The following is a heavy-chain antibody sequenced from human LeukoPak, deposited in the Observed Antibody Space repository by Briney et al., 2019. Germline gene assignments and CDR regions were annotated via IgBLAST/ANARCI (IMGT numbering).Heavy chain of an antibody. Sequence: PSETLSLTCTVSGGSISSSSYYWGWLRQPPGKGLEWIGSIYYSGSTYYNPSLKSRVTISVDTSKNQFSLKLSSVTAADTAVYYCARHLGYCSSTSCFHNWFDPWGQGTLVTVSS. CDR2: IYYSGST. J-gene: IGHJ5*02. D-gene: IGHD2-2*01. V-gene: IGHV4-39*01. CDR3: ARHLGYCSSTSCFHNWFDP. CDR1: GGSISSSSYY.